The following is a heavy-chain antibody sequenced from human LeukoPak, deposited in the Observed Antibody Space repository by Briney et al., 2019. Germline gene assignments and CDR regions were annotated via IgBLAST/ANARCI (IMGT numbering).Heavy chain of an antibody. V-gene: IGHV4-39*01. CDR1: SGSVSSGRFY. Sequence: PSETLSLTCTVSSGSVSSGRFYWGWIRQPPGKGLEWVGSIYYSGNTYYNPSLNSRVTISVDMSKNQFSLKLTSVTAADTAVYYCARNGDYWSVSHWGQGTLVTVSS. J-gene: IGHJ1*01. CDR3: ARNGDYWSVSH. CDR2: IYYSGNT. D-gene: IGHD3-3*01.